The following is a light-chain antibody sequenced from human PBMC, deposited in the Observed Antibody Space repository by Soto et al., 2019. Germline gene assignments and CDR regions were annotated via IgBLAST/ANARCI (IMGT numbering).Light chain of an antibody. CDR2: EVT. CDR3: NSYEGSDNKV. J-gene: IGLJ1*01. CDR1: SSDVGAYNY. V-gene: IGLV2-8*01. Sequence: QSVLTQPPSASGSPGQSVTISCTGTSSDVGAYNYVSWYQQHPGKAPKLIIYEVTKRPSGVPDRFSGSKSGNTASLTVSGLQAEDEADYYCNSYEGSDNKVFGTGTKVTV.